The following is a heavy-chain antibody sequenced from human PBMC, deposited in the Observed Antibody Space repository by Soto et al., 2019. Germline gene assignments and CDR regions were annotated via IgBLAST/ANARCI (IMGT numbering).Heavy chain of an antibody. CDR1: GFSLSSSGVG. D-gene: IGHD1-1*01. CDR2: IYWDDDK. Sequence: QITLKESGPTRVKPTQTLTLACTFSGFSLSSSGVGVGWIRQPPGKALEQLALIYWDDDKRYSPSLKSRLTITKDTSKNQVFLTMTNMDPVDTATYYCAHRAGLQGNWDGGYFDFWGQGALVTVSS. J-gene: IGHJ4*02. CDR3: AHRAGLQGNWDGGYFDF. V-gene: IGHV2-5*02.